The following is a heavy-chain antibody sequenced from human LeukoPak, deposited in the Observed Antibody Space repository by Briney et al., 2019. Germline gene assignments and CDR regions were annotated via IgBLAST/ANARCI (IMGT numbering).Heavy chain of an antibody. CDR1: GYTFTAYY. CDR3: ATPTDYYDSSGYNLDY. CDR2: ITPNSGGT. V-gene: IGHV1-2*02. Sequence: ASVKVSCKASGYTFTAYYMHWVRQAPGQGLEWMGGITPNSGGTNYAQKFQGRVTMTRDTSISTAYMELSRLRSDDTAVYYCATPTDYYDSSGYNLDYWGQGTLVTVSS. J-gene: IGHJ4*02. D-gene: IGHD3-22*01.